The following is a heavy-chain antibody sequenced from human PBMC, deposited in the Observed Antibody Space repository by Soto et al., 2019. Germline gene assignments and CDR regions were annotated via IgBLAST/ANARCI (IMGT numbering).Heavy chain of an antibody. J-gene: IGHJ5*02. CDR3: ALVIPGATPNFVT. CDR1: GGSISSYY. CDR2: GNHGGST. Sequence: LSLTCTVSGGSISSYYWSWIRQPPGKGLEWIGEGNHGGSTNNNPSLKSRVTISVDTSKNQFSLRLSSVTAADTAVYYCALVIPGATPNFVTWGRGTLV. V-gene: IGHV4-34*01. D-gene: IGHD2-2*01.